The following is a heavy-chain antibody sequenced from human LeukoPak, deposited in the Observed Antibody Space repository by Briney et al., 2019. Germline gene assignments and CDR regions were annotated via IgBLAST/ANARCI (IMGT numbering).Heavy chain of an antibody. D-gene: IGHD1-26*01. J-gene: IGHJ4*02. CDR1: GFTFINAW. Sequence: PGGSLRLSCAASGFTFINAWMAWVRQAPGKGLEWVSGISWNSGSIGYADSVKGRFTISRDNAKNSLYLQMNSLRAEDTALYYCAKDRGWELLRYFDYWGQGTLVTVSS. V-gene: IGHV3-9*01. CDR3: AKDRGWELLRYFDY. CDR2: ISWNSGSI.